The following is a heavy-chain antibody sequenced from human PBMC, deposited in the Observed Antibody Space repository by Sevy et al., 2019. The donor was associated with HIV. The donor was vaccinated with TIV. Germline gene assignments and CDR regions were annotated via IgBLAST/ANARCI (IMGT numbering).Heavy chain of an antibody. Sequence: GGSLRLSCAASGFTFSSYAMHWVRQAPGKGLEWVAVISYDGSNKYYADSVKGRFTISRDNSKNTLYLQMNSLRAEDTAVYYCAREDFVFGSYYGMDVWGQGTTVTVSS. D-gene: IGHD2-15*01. CDR2: ISYDGSNK. CDR3: AREDFVFGSYYGMDV. J-gene: IGHJ6*02. CDR1: GFTFSSYA. V-gene: IGHV3-30-3*01.